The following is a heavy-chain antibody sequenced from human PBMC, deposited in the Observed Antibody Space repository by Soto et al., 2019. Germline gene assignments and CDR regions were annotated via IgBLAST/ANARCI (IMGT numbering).Heavy chain of an antibody. CDR1: GGSVSSGSYY. J-gene: IGHJ4*02. V-gene: IGHV4-61*01. CDR3: AREESRYNWNYVRVGYFDY. Sequence: QVQLQESGPGLVKPSETLSLTCTVSGGSVSSGSYYWSWIRQPPGKGLEWIGYIYYSGSTNYNPTLQSRVTISVDTSKNQFSLKLSSVNAADTAVYYCAREESRYNWNYVRVGYFDYWGQGTLVTVSS. CDR2: IYYSGST. D-gene: IGHD1-7*01.